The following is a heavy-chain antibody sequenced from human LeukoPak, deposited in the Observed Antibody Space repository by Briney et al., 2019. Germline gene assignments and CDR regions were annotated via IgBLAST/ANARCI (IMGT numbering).Heavy chain of an antibody. Sequence: GESLKISCKGSGYSFTSYWIGWVRQMPGKGLGWMGIIYPGDSDTRYSPSFQGQVTITADKSISTAYLQWSSLKASDTAMYYCARLRDFWSGYFSYWGQGTLVTVSS. CDR2: IYPGDSDT. V-gene: IGHV5-51*01. CDR3: ARLRDFWSGYFSY. CDR1: GYSFTSYW. J-gene: IGHJ4*02. D-gene: IGHD3-3*01.